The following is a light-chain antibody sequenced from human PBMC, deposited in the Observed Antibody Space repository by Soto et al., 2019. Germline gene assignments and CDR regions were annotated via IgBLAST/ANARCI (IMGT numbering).Light chain of an antibody. CDR1: QSVTSNS. CDR3: QQYGISPGT. V-gene: IGKV3-20*01. Sequence: EIVLTQSPGTLSLSPGERVTLSCRASQSVTSNSLAWYQQKPGQAPKLLIFGASIRDTGIPDRFRGSGSGTDFTLTISRLEPEDFAVYYCQQYGISPGTFGQGTKVEI. CDR2: GAS. J-gene: IGKJ1*01.